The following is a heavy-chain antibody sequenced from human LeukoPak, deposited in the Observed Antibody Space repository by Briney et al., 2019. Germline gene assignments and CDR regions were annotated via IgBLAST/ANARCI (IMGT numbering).Heavy chain of an antibody. Sequence: ESGGGVVQPGGSLRLSCAASGFTFDDYAMHWVRQAPGKGLEWVSGISWNSGSTSYADSVKGRFTISRDNAKNTLYLQMNSLRAEDTAVYYCARDAGPSGSWGQGTMVTVSS. V-gene: IGHV3-9*01. CDR2: ISWNSGST. CDR3: ARDAGPSGS. CDR1: GFTFDDYA. J-gene: IGHJ3*01. D-gene: IGHD1-26*01.